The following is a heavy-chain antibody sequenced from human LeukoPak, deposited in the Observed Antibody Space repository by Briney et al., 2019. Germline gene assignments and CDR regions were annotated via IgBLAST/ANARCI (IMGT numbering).Heavy chain of an antibody. CDR2: IYHSGST. CDR3: AGATPFKIDY. D-gene: IGHD5-12*01. Sequence: SETLSLTCAVSGDSVSSSNWWTWVRQTPGKGLERIGEIYHSGSTNYNPSLKSRVTISVDKSKNQFSLKMSSVTAADTAVYYCAGATPFKIDYWGQGTLVTVSS. CDR1: GDSVSSSNW. J-gene: IGHJ4*02. V-gene: IGHV4-4*02.